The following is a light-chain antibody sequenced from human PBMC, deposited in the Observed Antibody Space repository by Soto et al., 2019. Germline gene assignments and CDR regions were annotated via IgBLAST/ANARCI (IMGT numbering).Light chain of an antibody. CDR2: KAS. J-gene: IGKJ1*01. V-gene: IGKV1-5*03. Sequence: DIQMTQSPSTLSASVGDRVTITCRAIQSISSWLAWYQQKPGKAPKLLIYKASSLESGVPSRFSGSGSGTEFTLTISSLQPDDFATYYCQQYNSYSRWAFGQGTKV. CDR1: QSISSW. CDR3: QQYNSYSRWA.